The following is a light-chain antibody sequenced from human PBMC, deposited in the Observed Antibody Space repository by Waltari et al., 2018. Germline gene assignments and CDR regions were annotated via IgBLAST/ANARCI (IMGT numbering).Light chain of an antibody. J-gene: IGLJ3*02. CDR1: TSNIGSNA. V-gene: IGLV1-44*01. Sequence: QSLLTQPASASGTPGQRVTISCSGSTSNIGSNAVNWYQVVPGTAPKLLIYNKNPRPSGVPDRFSGSKAGTSASLAISGLQSDDEADYYCATWDDNLKGLFGGGTKLTVL. CDR3: ATWDDNLKGL. CDR2: NKN.